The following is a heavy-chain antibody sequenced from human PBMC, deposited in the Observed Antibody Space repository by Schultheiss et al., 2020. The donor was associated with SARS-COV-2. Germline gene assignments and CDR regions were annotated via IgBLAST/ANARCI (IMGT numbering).Heavy chain of an antibody. CDR1: GGSISSSSYY. V-gene: IGHV4-39*07. Sequence: SETLSLTCTVSGGSISSSSYYWGWIRQPPGKGLEWIGSIYYSGSTNYNPSLKSRVTISVDTSKNQFSLKLSSVTAADTAVYYCARVRRSSGWTFDYWGQGTLVTVSS. CDR3: ARVRRSSGWTFDY. J-gene: IGHJ4*02. D-gene: IGHD6-19*01. CDR2: IYYSGST.